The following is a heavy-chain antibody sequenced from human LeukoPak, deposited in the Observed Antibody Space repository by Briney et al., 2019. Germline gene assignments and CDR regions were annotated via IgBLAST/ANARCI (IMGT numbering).Heavy chain of an antibody. Sequence: PGGSLRLSCAASGFTFSSYGMHWVRQAPGKGLEWVAVISYDGSNKYYADSVKGRFTISRDNSKNTLYLQMNSLRAEDTAVYYCAKGLRGSGSYYFDYWGQGTLVTVSS. CDR3: AKGLRGSGSYYFDY. CDR1: GFTFSSYG. V-gene: IGHV3-30*18. J-gene: IGHJ4*02. D-gene: IGHD3-10*01. CDR2: ISYDGSNK.